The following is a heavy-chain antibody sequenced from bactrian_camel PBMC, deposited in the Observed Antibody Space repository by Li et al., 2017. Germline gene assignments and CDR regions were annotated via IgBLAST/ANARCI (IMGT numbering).Heavy chain of an antibody. Sequence: VQLVESGGGSVQAGGSLRLSCAASAATGGPFYMAYFRQAPGKEREGVATITLETGNTDYADSVKGRFTISQDGADNTVYLQMIDLKPEDTAMYYCAASRLGSTINWRHERRWGYWGQGTQVTVS. J-gene: IGHJ4*01. V-gene: IGHV3S40*01. D-gene: IGHD5*01. CDR3: AASRLGSTINWRHERRWGY. CDR1: AATGGPFY. CDR2: ITLETGNT.